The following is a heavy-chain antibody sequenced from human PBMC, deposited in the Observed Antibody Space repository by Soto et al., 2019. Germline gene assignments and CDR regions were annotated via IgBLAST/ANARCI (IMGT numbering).Heavy chain of an antibody. CDR1: GFSLSTSGVG. CDR2: IYWDDDK. V-gene: IGHV2-5*02. D-gene: IGHD1-26*01. Sequence: QITLKESGPTWVKPTQTLTLTCTFSGFSLSTSGVGVGWIRQPPGKALQWLALIYWDDDKRYSPSLETRLTITKDTSKNQLVLTMTNMDPVDTATYYCALRAPPIVGVTLFHSWGQGPLVTVSS. J-gene: IGHJ4*02. CDR3: ALRAPPIVGVTLFHS.